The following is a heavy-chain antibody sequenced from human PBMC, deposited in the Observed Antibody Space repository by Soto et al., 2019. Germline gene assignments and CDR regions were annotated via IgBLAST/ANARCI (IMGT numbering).Heavy chain of an antibody. D-gene: IGHD2-2*02. CDR2: IYPGDSDT. J-gene: IGHJ6*02. CDR3: ARSPCSSTSCYKDGMDV. V-gene: IGHV5-51*01. Sequence: GESLKISCKGSGYSFTSYWIGWVRQMPGKGLEWMGIIYPGDSDTRYSPSFQGQVTISADKSISTAYLQWSSLKASDTAMYYCARSPCSSTSCYKDGMDVWGQGTTVTVS. CDR1: GYSFTSYW.